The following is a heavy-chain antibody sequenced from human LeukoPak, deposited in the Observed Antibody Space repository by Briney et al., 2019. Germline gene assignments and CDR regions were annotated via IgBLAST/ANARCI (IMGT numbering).Heavy chain of an antibody. D-gene: IGHD5-24*01. CDR1: GGSISSRPYD. V-gene: IGHV4-39*01. Sequence: PSETLSLTCTVSGGSISSRPYDWGWIRQPPGKGLEYIASISYSGSTYYNPSPRSRFTISVDTSSNQFSLKLSSVTAAATAVYYCARHLSQGDGTKRGFYYWGQGTLVTVSS. CDR2: ISYSGST. J-gene: IGHJ4*02. CDR3: ARHLSQGDGTKRGFYY.